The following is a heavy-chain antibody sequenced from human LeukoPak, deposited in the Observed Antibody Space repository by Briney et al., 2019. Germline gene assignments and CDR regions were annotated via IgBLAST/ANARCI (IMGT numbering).Heavy chain of an antibody. Sequence: ASVKVSCKASGYTFTSYAMHWVRQAPGQRLEWMGWINAGNGNTKYPQKFQGRVTITRDTSASTAYMELSSLRSEDTAVYYCVQGFDFDYWGQGTLVTVSS. D-gene: IGHD3-10*01. CDR2: INAGNGNT. J-gene: IGHJ4*02. CDR1: GYTFTSYA. V-gene: IGHV1-3*01. CDR3: VQGFDFDY.